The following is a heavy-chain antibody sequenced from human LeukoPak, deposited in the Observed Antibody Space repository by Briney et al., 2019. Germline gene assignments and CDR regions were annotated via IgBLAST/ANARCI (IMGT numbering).Heavy chain of an antibody. J-gene: IGHJ5*02. CDR3: ARRSSNIAVASRKFDP. V-gene: IGHV4-34*01. D-gene: IGHD6-19*01. CDR1: DGSLSGYY. CDR2: INHSGST. Sequence: SETLSLTCAVYDGSLSGYYWSWIRQPPGKGLGWIGEINHSGSTNYNPSLKSRVTISVDTSKNQFSLKLSSVTAADTAVYYCARRSSNIAVASRKFDPWGQGTLVTVSS.